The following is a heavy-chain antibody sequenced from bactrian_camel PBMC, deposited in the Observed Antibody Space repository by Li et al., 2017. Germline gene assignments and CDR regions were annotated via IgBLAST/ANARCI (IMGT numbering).Heavy chain of an antibody. Sequence: VQLVESGGGTVQPGGSLRLSCAVSGSTFSMYAMTWVRQAPGKGLEWVSAIDNFGGRTYYTDSVKGRFTTSRDNAKNAVYLQMDSLKPEDTAMYYCAADQRNPMFCGGRWLTSNFGGWGQGTQVTVS. D-gene: IGHD2*01. CDR3: AADQRNPMFCGGRWLTSNFGG. CDR2: IDNFGGRT. CDR1: GSTFSMYA. J-gene: IGHJ6*01. V-gene: IGHV3S40*01.